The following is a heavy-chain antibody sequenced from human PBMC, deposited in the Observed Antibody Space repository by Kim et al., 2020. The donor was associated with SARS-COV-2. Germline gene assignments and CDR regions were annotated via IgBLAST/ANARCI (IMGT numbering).Heavy chain of an antibody. CDR3: ARDRDGYNSFDS. CDR1: GFTFSDKY. J-gene: IGHJ4*02. CDR2: ISSSGHT. D-gene: IGHD5-12*01. Sequence: GGSLRLSCAASGFTFSDKYMTWIRQAPGQGLEWLSEISSSGHTSYTDSVKGRFTISRDNAEKSLYLQMNSLKVEDTAVYYCARDRDGYNSFDSGGQGTLVTVSS. V-gene: IGHV3-11*06.